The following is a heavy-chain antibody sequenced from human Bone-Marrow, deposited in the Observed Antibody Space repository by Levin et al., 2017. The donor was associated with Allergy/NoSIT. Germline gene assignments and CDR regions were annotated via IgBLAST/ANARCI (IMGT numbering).Heavy chain of an antibody. D-gene: IGHD7-27*01. CDR1: GFAFSDYY. CDR3: ARDESWGSFDS. J-gene: IGHJ4*02. V-gene: IGHV3-11*01. Sequence: GGSLRLSCAASGFAFSDYYMYWIRQAPGKGLEWIGYISISGDTTYNVDSVKGRFTISRDNSKNSLYLQMSSLRADDTAVYYCARDESWGSFDSWGQGTLVTVSS. CDR2: ISISGDTT.